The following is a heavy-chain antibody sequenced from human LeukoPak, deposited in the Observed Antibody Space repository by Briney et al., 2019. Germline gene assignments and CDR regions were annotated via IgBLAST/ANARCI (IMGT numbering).Heavy chain of an antibody. Sequence: SETLSLTCTVSGGSISSYYWSWIRQPPGKGLQWIGYVHYSGSTNYNPSLKSRVNISVDTSKNQFSLKLSSVTAADTAVYYCARANLWPSYYFDYWGQGTLVTVSS. V-gene: IGHV4-59*01. CDR3: ARANLWPSYYFDY. J-gene: IGHJ4*02. CDR2: VHYSGST. D-gene: IGHD3-10*01. CDR1: GGSISSYY.